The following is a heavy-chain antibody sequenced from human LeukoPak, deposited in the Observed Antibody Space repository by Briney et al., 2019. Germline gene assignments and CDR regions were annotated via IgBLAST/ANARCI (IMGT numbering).Heavy chain of an antibody. Sequence: ASVAVSCKSFGFTFTNYLLHWVRQAPGQGLEWVGRIAPSVDTTNYAQKFRGRVTMTRDTSTSTVYMELSSLRSDDTAIYYCVREESGGYFDYWGQGTLVTVSS. J-gene: IGHJ4*02. V-gene: IGHV1-46*01. CDR2: IAPSVDTT. CDR1: GFTFTNYL. CDR3: VREESGGYFDY. D-gene: IGHD2-8*02.